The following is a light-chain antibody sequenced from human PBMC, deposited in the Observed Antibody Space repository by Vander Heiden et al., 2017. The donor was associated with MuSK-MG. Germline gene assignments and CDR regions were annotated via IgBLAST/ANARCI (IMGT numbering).Light chain of an antibody. CDR1: QSISSY. CDR3: QQSYSTPRT. Sequence: DIQMTQSPSSLSASVGDRVTITCRASQSISSYLNWYQQKPGKAPKLLIYAASSLQSGVPSRFSGSRSGTDFTLTISRLQPEDFATYYCQQSYSTPRTFGQGTKLEIK. CDR2: AAS. J-gene: IGKJ2*01. V-gene: IGKV1-39*01.